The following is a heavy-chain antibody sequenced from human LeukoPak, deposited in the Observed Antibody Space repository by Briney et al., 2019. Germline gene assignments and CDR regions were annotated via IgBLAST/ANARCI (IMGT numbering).Heavy chain of an antibody. V-gene: IGHV1-69*13. Sequence: ASVKVSCKASGGTFSSYAISWVRQAPGQGLEWMGGIILIFGTANYARKFQGRVTITADESTSAAYMELSSLRTEDTAVYYCARDPDYGDYENAFDIWGQGTMVTVSS. D-gene: IGHD4-17*01. J-gene: IGHJ3*02. CDR3: ARDPDYGDYENAFDI. CDR2: IILIFGTA. CDR1: GGTFSSYA.